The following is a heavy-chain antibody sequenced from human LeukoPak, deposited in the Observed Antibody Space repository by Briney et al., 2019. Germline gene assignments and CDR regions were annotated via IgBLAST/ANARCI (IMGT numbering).Heavy chain of an antibody. V-gene: IGHV4-61*02. J-gene: IGHJ6*03. CDR2: IYPSGNT. CDR3: ASGQYSSSWDRRGLYYYYMDV. CDR1: GDSISNSRHY. D-gene: IGHD6-13*01. Sequence: PSETLSLTCTVSGDSISNSRHYWSWIRQPAGKGLEWIGRIYPSGNTNYNPSLKSRVTISVDTSKNQFSLKLNSVTAADTAVYYCASGQYSSSWDRRGLYYYYMDVWGKGTTVTVSS.